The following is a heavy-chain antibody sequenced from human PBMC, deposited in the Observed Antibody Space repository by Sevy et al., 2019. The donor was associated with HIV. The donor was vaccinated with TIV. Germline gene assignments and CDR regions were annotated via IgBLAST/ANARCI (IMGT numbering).Heavy chain of an antibody. CDR1: GYTFTSYG. D-gene: IGHD3-10*01. CDR3: ARSYYYGSGSNYYYYGMDV. J-gene: IGHJ6*02. V-gene: IGHV1-18*01. CDR2: ISAYNGNT. Sequence: ASVKVSCEASGYTFTSYGISWVRQAPGQGLEWMGWISAYNGNTNYAQKLQGRVTMTTDTSTSTAYMELRSLRSDDTAVYYCARSYYYGSGSNYYYYGMDVWGQGTTVTVSS.